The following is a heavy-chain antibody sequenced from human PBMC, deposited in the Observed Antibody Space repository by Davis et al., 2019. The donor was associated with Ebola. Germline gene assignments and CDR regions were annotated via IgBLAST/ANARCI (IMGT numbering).Heavy chain of an antibody. J-gene: IGHJ4*02. D-gene: IGHD3-10*01. CDR3: ARGGWTLDY. Sequence: MPGGSLRLSCTVSGGSISSYYWSWIRQPPGKGLEWIGYIYYSGSTNYNPSLKSRVTISVDTSKNQFSLKLSSVTAADTAVYYCARGGWTLDYWGQGTLVTVSS. CDR2: IYYSGST. CDR1: GGSISSYY. V-gene: IGHV4-59*01.